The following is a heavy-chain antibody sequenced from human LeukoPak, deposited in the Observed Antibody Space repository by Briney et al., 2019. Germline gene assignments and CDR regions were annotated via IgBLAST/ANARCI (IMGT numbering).Heavy chain of an antibody. CDR2: IYPGDSDT. V-gene: IGHV5-51*01. CDR3: ARLPPYCSGGSCYQVDY. Sequence: GESLKISCKGSGYSFTSYWIGWVRQMPGKGLEWMGIIYPGDSDTRYSPSFQGQVTISADKSISTAYLQWSSLKVSDTATYYCARLPPYCSGGSCYQVDYWGQGTLVTVSS. D-gene: IGHD2-15*01. CDR1: GYSFTSYW. J-gene: IGHJ4*02.